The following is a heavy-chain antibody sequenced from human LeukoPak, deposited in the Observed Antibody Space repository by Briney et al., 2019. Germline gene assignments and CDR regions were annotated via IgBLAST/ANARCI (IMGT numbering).Heavy chain of an antibody. CDR3: ARDYYDSSGQLHAGAHAFDI. CDR1: GFTFRTFG. D-gene: IGHD3-22*01. J-gene: IGHJ3*02. Sequence: PGGSLRLSCAASGFTFRTFGMHWVRQAPGKGLEWVAIIWYDGINKYCADSVKGRFTISRDNSKNTLYPQMNSLRAEDTAVYYCARDYYDSSGQLHAGAHAFDIWGQGTTVTVSS. CDR2: IWYDGINK. V-gene: IGHV3-33*01.